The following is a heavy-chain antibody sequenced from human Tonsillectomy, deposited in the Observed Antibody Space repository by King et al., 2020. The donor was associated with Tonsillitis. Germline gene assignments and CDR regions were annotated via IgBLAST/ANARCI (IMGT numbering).Heavy chain of an antibody. D-gene: IGHD5-12*01. Sequence: VQLQQWGAGLLKPSETLSLTCAVYGGSFSGYYWSWIRQPPGKGLEWIGEINHSGSTNYNPSLKSRVTISVDTSKNQFSLKLSSVTAADTAVYYCASYGGYDWERYLDCWGQGTLVTVSS. CDR3: ASYGGYDWERYLDC. CDR1: GGSFSGYY. J-gene: IGHJ4*02. CDR2: INHSGST. V-gene: IGHV4-34*01.